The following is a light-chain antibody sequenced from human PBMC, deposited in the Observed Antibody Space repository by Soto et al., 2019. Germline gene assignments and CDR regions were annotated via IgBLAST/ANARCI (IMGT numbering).Light chain of an antibody. CDR2: GAS. Sequence: DIVMTQSPATLSVSPGERATLSCRASQSVSSNLAWYQQKPGQAPRLLVYGASTRATGIPARFSGSGSGTEFILTISSLQSEDFALYYCQQYNNWPSFTFGPGAKVDI. V-gene: IGKV3-15*01. CDR3: QQYNNWPSFT. CDR1: QSVSSN. J-gene: IGKJ3*01.